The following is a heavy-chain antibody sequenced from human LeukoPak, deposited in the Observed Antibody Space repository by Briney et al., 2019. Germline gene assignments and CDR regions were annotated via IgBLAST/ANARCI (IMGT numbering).Heavy chain of an antibody. V-gene: IGHV1-46*01. CDR2: INPSGGST. CDR1: GYTFTSYY. D-gene: IGHD6-6*01. Sequence: GASVKVSCKASGYTFTSYYMHWVRQAPGQGLEWVGIINPSGGSTSYAQKFQGRVTMARDTSTSTVYMELSSLRSEDTAVYYCAREYSSSPSPDYYYYGMDVWGQGTTVTVSS. CDR3: AREYSSSPSPDYYYYGMDV. J-gene: IGHJ6*02.